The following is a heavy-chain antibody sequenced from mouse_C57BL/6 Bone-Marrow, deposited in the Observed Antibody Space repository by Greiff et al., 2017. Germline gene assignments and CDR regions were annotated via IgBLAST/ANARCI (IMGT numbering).Heavy chain of an antibody. J-gene: IGHJ1*03. Sequence: QVQLQQSGAELVKPGASVKISCKASGYAFSSYWMNWVKQRPGKGLEWIGQIYPGDGDTNYNGKFKGKATLTADKSSSTAYMRLSGLTSEDSAVYFCARGGVYYGSRHWYFDVWGTGTTVTVSS. CDR3: ARGGVYYGSRHWYFDV. CDR1: GYAFSSYW. V-gene: IGHV1-80*01. D-gene: IGHD1-1*01. CDR2: IYPGDGDT.